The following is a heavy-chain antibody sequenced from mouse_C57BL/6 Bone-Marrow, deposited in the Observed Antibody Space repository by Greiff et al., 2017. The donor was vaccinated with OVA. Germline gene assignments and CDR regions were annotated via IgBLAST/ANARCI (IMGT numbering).Heavy chain of an antibody. Sequence: VQLVESGPGLVQPSQSLSITCTVSGFSLTSYGVHWVRQSPGKGLEWLGVIWRGGSTDYNAAFMSRLSITKDNSKSQVFFKMNSLQADDTAIYYCAASDSSGLSGFAYWGQGTLVTVSA. CDR2: IWRGGST. CDR3: AASDSSGLSGFAY. J-gene: IGHJ3*01. D-gene: IGHD3-2*02. V-gene: IGHV2-5*01. CDR1: GFSLTSYG.